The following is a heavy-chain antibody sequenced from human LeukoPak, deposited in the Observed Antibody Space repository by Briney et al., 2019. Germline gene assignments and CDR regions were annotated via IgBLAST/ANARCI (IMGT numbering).Heavy chain of an antibody. CDR2: IWNDGSNK. CDR3: AREWTRTGPFDY. Sequence: GGSLRLSCAASGFTFRSYGLHWVRQAPGKGLEWVALIWNDGSNKYYAGSVKGRSTISRDNSKNTLYLQMNSLRAEDTAVYYCAREWTRTGPFDYWGQGTLVTVSS. D-gene: IGHD3/OR15-3a*01. V-gene: IGHV3-33*01. CDR1: GFTFRSYG. J-gene: IGHJ4*02.